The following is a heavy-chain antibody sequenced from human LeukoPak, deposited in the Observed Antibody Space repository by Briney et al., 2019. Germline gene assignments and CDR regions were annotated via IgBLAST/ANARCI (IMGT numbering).Heavy chain of an antibody. CDR3: ARVWQDYSGVDY. V-gene: IGHV4-34*01. CDR2: INHSGST. D-gene: IGHD2-21*01. CDR1: GGSFSGYY. Sequence: SETLSLTCAVYGGSFSGYYWSWIRQPPGKELEWIGEINHSGSTNYNPSLKSRVTISVDTSKNQFSLKLSSVTAADTAVYYCARVWQDYSGVDYWGQGTLVTVSS. J-gene: IGHJ4*02.